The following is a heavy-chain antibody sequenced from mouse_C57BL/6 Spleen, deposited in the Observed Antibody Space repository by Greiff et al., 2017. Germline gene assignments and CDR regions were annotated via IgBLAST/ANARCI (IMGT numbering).Heavy chain of an antibody. V-gene: IGHV1-72*01. J-gene: IGHJ3*01. CDR2: IDPNSGGT. D-gene: IGHD2-4*01. CDR1: GYTFTSYW. Sequence: QVQLQQPGAELVKPGASVKLSCKASGYTFTSYWMHWVKQRPGRGLVWIGRIDPNSGGTKYNEKFKSKATLTVDKPSSTAYMQLSSLTAEDSAVYYCARDDYDAPWFAYWGQGTLVTVAA. CDR3: ARDDYDAPWFAY.